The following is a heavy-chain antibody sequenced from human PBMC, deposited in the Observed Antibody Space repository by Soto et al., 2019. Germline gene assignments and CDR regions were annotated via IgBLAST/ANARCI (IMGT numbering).Heavy chain of an antibody. V-gene: IGHV1-18*01. CDR1: GYSFTTYG. CDR2: ISTYNGDT. CDR3: AREGSRPYYHYGMDV. J-gene: IGHJ6*02. D-gene: IGHD3-3*02. Sequence: QVQLVQSGAEVKKPGASVKVSCKASGYSFTTYGIAWVRQAPGQGLEWMGWISTYNGDTDYAQNLQGRVIMTTDTSTTTAYMELRSLRSDDTAVYYCAREGSRPYYHYGMDVWGQGTTVSVSS.